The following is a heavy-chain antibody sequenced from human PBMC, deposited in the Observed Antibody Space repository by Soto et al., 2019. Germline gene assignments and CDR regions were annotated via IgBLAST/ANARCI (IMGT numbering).Heavy chain of an antibody. CDR3: ARELAAAGSFDY. J-gene: IGHJ4*02. CDR2: ISTSGSTI. Sequence: GSLRLSCAASGFTFSRYEMNWVRQAPGKGLEWISYISTSGSTIYYADSVKGRFTISRDNAKNSLYLQMNSLRAEDTAVYYCARELAAAGSFDYWGQGTLVTVSS. V-gene: IGHV3-48*03. CDR1: GFTFSRYE. D-gene: IGHD6-13*01.